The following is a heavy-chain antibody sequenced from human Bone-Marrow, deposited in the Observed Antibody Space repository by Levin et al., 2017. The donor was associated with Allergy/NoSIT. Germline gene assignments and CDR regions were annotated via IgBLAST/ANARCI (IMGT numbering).Heavy chain of an antibody. J-gene: IGHJ4*02. CDR1: GGSISSGGYS. CDR3: ARYYDSSGYWGRIDY. V-gene: IGHV4-30-2*01. Sequence: SETLSLTCAVSGGSISSGGYSWSWIRQPPGKGLEWIGYIYHSGSTYCNPSLKSRVTISVDRSKNQFSLKLSSVTAADTAVYYCARYYDSSGYWGRIDYWGQGTLVTVSS. CDR2: IYHSGST. D-gene: IGHD3-22*01.